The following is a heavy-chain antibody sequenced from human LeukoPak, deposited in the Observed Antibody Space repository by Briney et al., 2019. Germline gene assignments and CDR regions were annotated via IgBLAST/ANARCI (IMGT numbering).Heavy chain of an antibody. CDR3: ARAPTKIYYFMDV. V-gene: IGHV4-4*09. D-gene: IGHD5-24*01. Sequence: PSETLSLTCTVSGGSISSYYWSWIRQPPGKGLEWIGYIYTSGSTNYNPSPKSLVTISVDTSKNQVSLKVSSVTAADTAVYYCARAPTKIYYFMDVWGKGTTVTVSS. CDR2: IYTSGST. J-gene: IGHJ6*03. CDR1: GGSISSYY.